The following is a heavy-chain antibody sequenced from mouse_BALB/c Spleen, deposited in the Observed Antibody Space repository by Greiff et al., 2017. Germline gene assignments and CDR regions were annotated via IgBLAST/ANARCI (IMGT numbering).Heavy chain of an antibody. CDR3: ARDYASLYAMDY. CDR2: ISSGGSYT. J-gene: IGHJ4*01. D-gene: IGHD1-1*02. V-gene: IGHV5-6*01. Sequence: EVQGVESGGDLVKPGGSLKLSCVASGFTFSSYGMSWVRQTPDKRLEWVATISSGGSYTYYPDSVKGRFTISRDNAKNTLYLQMSSLKSEDTAMYYCARDYASLYAMDYWGQGTSVTVSS. CDR1: GFTFSSYG.